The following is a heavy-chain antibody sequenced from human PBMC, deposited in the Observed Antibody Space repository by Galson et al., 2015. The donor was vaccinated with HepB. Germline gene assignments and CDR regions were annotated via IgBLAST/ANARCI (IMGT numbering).Heavy chain of an antibody. CDR1: GFTFSSYS. Sequence: SLRLSCAASGFTFSSYSMNWVRQAPGKGLEWVSSISSSSSYIYYADSVKGRFTISRDNAKNSLYLQMNSLRAEDTAVYYCARDSYYYDSSGQYYFDYWGQGTLVTVSS. D-gene: IGHD3-22*01. CDR2: ISSSSSYI. J-gene: IGHJ4*02. CDR3: ARDSYYYDSSGQYYFDY. V-gene: IGHV3-21*01.